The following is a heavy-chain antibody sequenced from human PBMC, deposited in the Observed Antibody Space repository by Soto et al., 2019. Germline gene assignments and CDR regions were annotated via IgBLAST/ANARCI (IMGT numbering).Heavy chain of an antibody. J-gene: IGHJ6*02. CDR3: ARRRATITGYYCGMDD. D-gene: IGHD5-12*01. CDR1: GYSFTSYC. Sequence: GESRNISCKCSGYSFTSYCISWVRPMPGKGLEWMGRIDPSDSYTTYSPSFQGHVTSSADKSISTAYLQWSSLKASDTAMYYCARRRATITGYYCGMDDWGQGTTVTVSS. CDR2: IDPSDSYT. V-gene: IGHV5-10-1*01.